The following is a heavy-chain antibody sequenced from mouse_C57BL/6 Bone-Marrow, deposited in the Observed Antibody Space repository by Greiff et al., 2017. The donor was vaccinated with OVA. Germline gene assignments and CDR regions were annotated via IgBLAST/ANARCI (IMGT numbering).Heavy chain of an antibody. CDR1: GFTFSSYA. CDR3: TREGITLLRYAMDY. CDR2: ISSGGDYI. Sequence: EVQVVESGEGLVKPGGSLKLSCAASGFTFSSYAMSWVRQTPEKRLEWVAYISSGGDYIYYAATVKGRFTISRDNARNTLYLQMSSLKSEDTAMYYCTREGITLLRYAMDYWGQGTSVTVSS. D-gene: IGHD1-1*01. V-gene: IGHV5-9-1*02. J-gene: IGHJ4*01.